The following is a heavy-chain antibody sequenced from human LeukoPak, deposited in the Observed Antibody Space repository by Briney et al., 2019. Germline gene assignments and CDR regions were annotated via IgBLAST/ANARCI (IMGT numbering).Heavy chain of an antibody. V-gene: IGHV3-48*01. Sequence: GGSLRLSCAASGFTFSTYNMNWVRQAPGKGLEWGSYISSSGSSIYYADSVKGRFTISRDNAKTSLFLQMSSLRGEDTALYYCATEHWGPNSWGQGTLVTVSS. D-gene: IGHD3-16*01. J-gene: IGHJ4*02. CDR1: GFTFSTYN. CDR2: ISSSGSSI. CDR3: ATEHWGPNS.